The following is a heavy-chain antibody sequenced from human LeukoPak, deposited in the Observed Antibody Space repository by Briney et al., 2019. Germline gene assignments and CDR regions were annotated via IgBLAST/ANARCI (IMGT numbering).Heavy chain of an antibody. Sequence: GGSLRLSCAASGFTVSSNYMSWVRQAPGKGLEWVSVIYSGGSTYYAYSVKGRFTISKDNSKNTLYLQMNSLRAEDTAVYYCARDFNYGSGSNYYYYMDVWGKGTTVTVSS. CDR2: IYSGGST. CDR3: ARDFNYGSGSNYYYYMDV. V-gene: IGHV3-53*01. CDR1: GFTVSSNY. J-gene: IGHJ6*03. D-gene: IGHD3-10*01.